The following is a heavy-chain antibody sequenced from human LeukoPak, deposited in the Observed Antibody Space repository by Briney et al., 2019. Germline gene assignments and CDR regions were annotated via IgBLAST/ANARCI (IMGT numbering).Heavy chain of an antibody. CDR1: GASVGTTAYF. Sequence: SETLSLTCSVSGASVGTTAYFWNWIRQPAGEGLEWIGRIYASGNTHYNPSLKSRVTMSLDTSKNQFSLTMNSVTAADSAVYFCASYREAYDLYPHGLDVWGRGTVVTVSS. CDR2: IYASGNT. J-gene: IGHJ3*01. V-gene: IGHV4-61*02. D-gene: IGHD5-24*01. CDR3: ASYREAYDLYPHGLDV.